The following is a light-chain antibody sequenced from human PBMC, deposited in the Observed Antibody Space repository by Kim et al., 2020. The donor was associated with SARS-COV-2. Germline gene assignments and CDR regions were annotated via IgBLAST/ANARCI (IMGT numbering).Light chain of an antibody. Sequence: QSALTQTASVSGSPGQSITIFCTGTSSDVGAYNYVYWYQQHPGKAPKLMIYDISNRPSGVSNRFSGSKSGTSASLTISGLQADDDADYYCSSYTRSSSRVFGGGTRLTVL. CDR3: SSYTRSSSRV. J-gene: IGLJ3*02. CDR2: DIS. CDR1: SSDVGAYNY. V-gene: IGLV2-14*03.